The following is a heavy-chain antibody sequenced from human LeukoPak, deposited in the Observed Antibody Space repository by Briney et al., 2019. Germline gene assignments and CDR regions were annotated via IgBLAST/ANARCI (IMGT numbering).Heavy chain of an antibody. CDR2: ISSGSSTS. Sequence: GGSLRLSCVASGFTFSNYSMNWVRQAPGKGLEWVSYISSGSSTSYYADSVKGRFTISRDNAKNSLYLQMNSLRGEDTAVYYCARDLGILGCWGQGTLVTVSS. CDR3: ARDLGILGC. V-gene: IGHV3-48*01. D-gene: IGHD1-14*01. CDR1: GFTFSNYS. J-gene: IGHJ4*02.